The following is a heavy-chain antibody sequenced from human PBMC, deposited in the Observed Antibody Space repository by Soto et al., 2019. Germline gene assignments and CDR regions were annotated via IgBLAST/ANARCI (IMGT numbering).Heavy chain of an antibody. CDR3: AKDQDILTGYYKGNWFDP. Sequence: EVQLLESGGGLVQPGGSLRLSCAASRFTFSSYAMSWVRQAPGKGLEWVSAISGSGGSTYYADSVKGRFTISRDNSKNTLYLQMNSLRAEDTAVYYCAKDQDILTGYYKGNWFDPWGQGTLVTVSS. D-gene: IGHD3-9*01. CDR2: ISGSGGST. V-gene: IGHV3-23*01. CDR1: RFTFSSYA. J-gene: IGHJ5*02.